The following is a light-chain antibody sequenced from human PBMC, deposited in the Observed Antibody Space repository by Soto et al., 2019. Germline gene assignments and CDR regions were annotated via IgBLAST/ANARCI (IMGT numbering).Light chain of an antibody. J-gene: IGKJ2*01. Sequence: EIVLTQSPGTLSLSPGERATLSCRASQSVSSNYLAWYQQKPGQTPRLLIYGASSRATGIPVRFSGSGSGTDFTLTISRLEPEDFAVYYCQQYGSSPYTFGQGTKLEIK. CDR2: GAS. CDR1: QSVSSNY. V-gene: IGKV3-20*01. CDR3: QQYGSSPYT.